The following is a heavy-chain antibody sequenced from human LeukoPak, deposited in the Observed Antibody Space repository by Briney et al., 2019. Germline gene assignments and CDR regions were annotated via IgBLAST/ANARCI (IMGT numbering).Heavy chain of an antibody. V-gene: IGHV3-23*01. CDR2: ISGSGGST. Sequence: GGSLRLSCAASGFTFSSYAMSWVRQAPGKGLEWVSAISGSGGSTYYADSVKGRFTISRDNSKNTLYLQMNSLRAEDTAVYYCAKEDGRYYDILTGHFPMGYWGQGTLVTVSS. D-gene: IGHD3-9*01. CDR1: GFTFSSYA. CDR3: AKEDGRYYDILTGHFPMGY. J-gene: IGHJ4*02.